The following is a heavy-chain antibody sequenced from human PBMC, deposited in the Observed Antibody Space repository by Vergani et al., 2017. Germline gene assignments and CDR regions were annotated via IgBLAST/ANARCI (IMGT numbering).Heavy chain of an antibody. J-gene: IGHJ4*02. CDR1: GFIFSYYN. CDR3: ARGVGATAYFDY. D-gene: IGHD1-26*01. V-gene: IGHV3-48*01. CDR2: ISSSGSTI. Sequence: EVQLVESGGGLVQPGGSLRLSCAASGFIFSYYNMNWVRQAPGKGLEWVSYISSSGSTIYYADPVKGRFTISRDNAKNSLYLQMNSLRTEDTAVYYCARGVGATAYFDYWGQGTLVTVSS.